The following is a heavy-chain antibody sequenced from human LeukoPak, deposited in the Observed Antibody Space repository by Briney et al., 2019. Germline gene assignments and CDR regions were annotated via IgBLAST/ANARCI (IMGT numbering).Heavy chain of an antibody. J-gene: IGHJ4*02. CDR3: AKDLVQWELLGLGY. Sequence: PGGSLRLSCAASGFTFSSYAMSWVRQAPVKGLEWVSAISGSGGSTYYADSVKGRFTISRDNSKNTLYLQMNSLRAEDTAVYYCAKDLVQWELLGLGYWGQGTLVTVSS. V-gene: IGHV3-23*01. CDR1: GFTFSSYA. CDR2: ISGSGGST. D-gene: IGHD1-26*01.